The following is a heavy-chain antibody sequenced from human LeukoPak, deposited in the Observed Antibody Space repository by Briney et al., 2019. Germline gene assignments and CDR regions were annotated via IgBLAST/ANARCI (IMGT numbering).Heavy chain of an antibody. CDR1: GSTFSSFG. J-gene: IGHJ4*02. CDR3: AKDIAAAGGPCAY. V-gene: IGHV3-30*02. D-gene: IGHD6-13*01. Sequence: GGSLRLSCAASGSTFSSFGMHWVRQAPGKGLEWVALIRSDGSDKYYADSVKGRFTISRDNSKNTVFLQMNSLRAEDTAVYYCAKDIAAAGGPCAYWGRGTLVTVSS. CDR2: IRSDGSDK.